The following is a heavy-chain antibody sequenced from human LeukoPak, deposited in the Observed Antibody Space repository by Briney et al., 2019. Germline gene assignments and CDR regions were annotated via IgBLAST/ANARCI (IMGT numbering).Heavy chain of an antibody. CDR1: GDSISSYY. D-gene: IGHD5-24*01. Sequence: SETLSLTCSVSGDSISSYYWSWIRQPPGKGLEWIGYIYYSGSTNYNPSLKSRVTISVDTSKNQFSLKLSSVTAADTAVYYCARSRDGYNLDPWGQGTLVTVSS. V-gene: IGHV4-59*01. J-gene: IGHJ5*02. CDR2: IYYSGST. CDR3: ARSRDGYNLDP.